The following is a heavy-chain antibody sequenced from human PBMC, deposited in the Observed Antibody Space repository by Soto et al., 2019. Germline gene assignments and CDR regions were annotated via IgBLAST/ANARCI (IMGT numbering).Heavy chain of an antibody. D-gene: IGHD2-2*01. J-gene: IGHJ4*02. V-gene: IGHV1-69*02. CDR3: ARGGSSSWVVFLY. CDR2: IMPMAGVT. Sequence: QVQLVQSGAEVKKPGSSVKVSCKASGTTLSSHTLSWVRQAPGQGLEWLGRIMPMAGVTNYAQKFQDRVTMTADQSPSTAYMEMGGVPAEDSAVYDCARGGSSSWVVFLYWGQGTLVTVSS. CDR1: GTTLSSHT.